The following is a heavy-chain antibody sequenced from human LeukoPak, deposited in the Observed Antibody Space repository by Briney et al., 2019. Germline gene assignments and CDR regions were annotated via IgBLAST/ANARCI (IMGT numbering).Heavy chain of an antibody. V-gene: IGHV3-30*02. Sequence: QAGGSLRLSCAASGFTFSSYGMHWVRQAPGKGLEWVAFIRYDGSNKYYADSVKGRFNISRDNSKNTLYLQMNSLRAEDTAVYYGAKASEGGGATGGGATFDYGGQGTLVTVSS. D-gene: IGHD1-26*01. CDR1: GFTFSSYG. CDR3: AKASEGGGATGGGATFDY. J-gene: IGHJ4*02. CDR2: IRYDGSNK.